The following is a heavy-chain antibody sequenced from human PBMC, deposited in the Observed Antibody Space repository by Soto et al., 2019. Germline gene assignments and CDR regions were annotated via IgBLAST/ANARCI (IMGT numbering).Heavy chain of an antibody. CDR2: IWYDGSNK. CDR1: GFTFSSYD. D-gene: IGHD2-15*01. V-gene: IGHV3-33*01. CDR3: ARGRYCSGGSCAFDI. J-gene: IGHJ3*02. Sequence: GGSLRLSCAASGFTFSSYDMHWVRQAPGKGLEWVAVIWYDGSNKYYADSVKGRFTISRDNSKNTLYLQMNSLRAEDTAVYYCARGRYCSGGSCAFDIWGQGTMVTVSS.